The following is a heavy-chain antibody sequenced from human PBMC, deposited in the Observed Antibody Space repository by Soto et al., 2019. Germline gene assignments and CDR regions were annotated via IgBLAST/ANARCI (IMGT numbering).Heavy chain of an antibody. CDR1: GGSVTNSGYY. D-gene: IGHD3-22*01. J-gene: IGHJ5*02. V-gene: IGHV4-39*07. Sequence: SETLSITCTVSGGSVTNSGYYWGWIRQSPGKGLEWIGSVYYRGRSYSKSSVKSRVTISVDTSKNRFSLSLNSVTAADTAVYYCARTYYYDSSGFSNWFDPWGQGTLVTVSS. CDR3: ARTYYYDSSGFSNWFDP. CDR2: VYYRGRS.